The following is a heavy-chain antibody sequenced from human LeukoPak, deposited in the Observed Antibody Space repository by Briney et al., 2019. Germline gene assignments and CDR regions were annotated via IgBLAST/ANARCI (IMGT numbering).Heavy chain of an antibody. V-gene: IGHV4-39*01. J-gene: IGHJ4*02. CDR2: IYYSGST. Sequence: SETLSLTCTVSGGSISSSSYYWGWIRQPPGKGLEWIGSIYYSGSTYYNPSLKSRVTISVDTSKNQFPLKLSSVTAADTAVYYCARRQWLVPNDYWGQGTLVTVSS. CDR1: GGSISSSSYY. D-gene: IGHD6-19*01. CDR3: ARRQWLVPNDY.